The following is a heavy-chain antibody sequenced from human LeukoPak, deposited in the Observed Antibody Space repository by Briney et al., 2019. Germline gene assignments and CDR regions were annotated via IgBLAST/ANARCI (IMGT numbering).Heavy chain of an antibody. Sequence: GGSLRLSCAASGFTFSSYSMNWVRQAPGKGLEWVSYISSSGSTIYYADSVKGRFTISRDNAKNSLHLQMNSLRAEDTAVYYCARGGTLEYFQHWGQGTLVTVSS. CDR3: ARGGTLEYFQH. CDR2: ISSSGSTI. V-gene: IGHV3-48*04. J-gene: IGHJ1*01. CDR1: GFTFSSYS.